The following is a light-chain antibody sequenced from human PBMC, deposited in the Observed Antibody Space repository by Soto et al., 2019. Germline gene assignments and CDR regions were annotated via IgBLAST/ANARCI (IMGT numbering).Light chain of an antibody. CDR1: SSNIGSNY. V-gene: IGLV1-47*02. CDR2: SNN. CDR3: QAYDYSLTASV. Sequence: QSVVTQPPSASGTPGQRVTISCSGSSSNIGSNYVYWYQQLPGTAPKLLIYSNNQRPSGVPERFSGSKSGTSASLAISGLRSEDEADYYCQAYDYSLTASVFGGGTQLTVL. J-gene: IGLJ3*02.